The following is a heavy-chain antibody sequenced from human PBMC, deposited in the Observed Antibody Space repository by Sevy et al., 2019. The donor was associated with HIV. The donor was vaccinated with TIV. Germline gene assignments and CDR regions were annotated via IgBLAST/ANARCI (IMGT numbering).Heavy chain of an antibody. CDR3: ARVNTMVQGVIIPYGMDV. Sequence: ASVKVSCKASGYTFTGYYMHWVRQAPGQGLEWMGRINPNSGGTNYAQKFQGRVTMTRDTSISTAYMELSRLRSDDTAVYYCARVNTMVQGVIIPYGMDVWGQGTTVTVSS. D-gene: IGHD3-10*01. CDR2: INPNSGGT. CDR1: GYTFTGYY. V-gene: IGHV1-2*06. J-gene: IGHJ6*02.